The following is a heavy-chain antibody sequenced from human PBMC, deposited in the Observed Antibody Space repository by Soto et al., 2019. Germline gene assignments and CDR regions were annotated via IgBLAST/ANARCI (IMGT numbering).Heavy chain of an antibody. V-gene: IGHV3-48*03. CDR2: ISSGGGTI. D-gene: IGHD2-15*01. CDR3: VREYSSGGDPLDY. Sequence: EVQLVESGGGLVQPGGSLRLSCAVSGFTFSSYEMNWVRQAPGKGLDWVSYISSGGGTIYYADSVKGRFTISRDNAKNSLYLQMNSLRAEDTVVYYCVREYSSGGDPLDYWGQGTLLTVSS. J-gene: IGHJ4*02. CDR1: GFTFSSYE.